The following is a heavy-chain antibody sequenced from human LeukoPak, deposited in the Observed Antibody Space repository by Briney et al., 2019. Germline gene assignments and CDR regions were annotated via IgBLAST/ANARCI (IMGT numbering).Heavy chain of an antibody. V-gene: IGHV1-18*01. D-gene: IGHD6-6*01. Sequence: ASVKVSCKASGYMFTKYGISWVRQAPGQGLEWMGWISPYNGNTKYDQKVQGRVTMTTDTSTSTAYLELRSLRSDDTAVYYCARDRRYSSSSAGYYYYYMDVWGKGTTVTVSS. J-gene: IGHJ6*03. CDR2: ISPYNGNT. CDR1: GYMFTKYG. CDR3: ARDRRYSSSSAGYYYYYMDV.